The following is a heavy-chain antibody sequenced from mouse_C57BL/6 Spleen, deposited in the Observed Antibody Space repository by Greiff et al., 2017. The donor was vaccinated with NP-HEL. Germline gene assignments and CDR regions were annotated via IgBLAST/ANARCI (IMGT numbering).Heavy chain of an antibody. CDR1: GYTFTDYN. J-gene: IGHJ2*01. V-gene: IGHV1-18*01. CDR2: INPNNGGT. D-gene: IGHD3-2*02. CDR3: ARMAAQATKGYYFDY. Sequence: EVMLVESGPELVKPGASVKIPCKASGYTFTDYNMDWVKQSHGKSLEWIGDINPNNGGTIYNQKFKGKATLTVDKSSSTAYMELRSLTSEDTAVYYCARMAAQATKGYYFDYWGQGTTLTVSS.